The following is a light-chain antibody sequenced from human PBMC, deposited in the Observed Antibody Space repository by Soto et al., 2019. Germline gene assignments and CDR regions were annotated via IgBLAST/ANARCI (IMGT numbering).Light chain of an antibody. CDR3: LQHNTYQLT. V-gene: IGKV1-17*01. J-gene: IGKJ1*01. Sequence: DIQMTQFPSSLFASVGDRVTITCRASQGIRNDLAWYQQKPVKAPKRLIYAAASLQSVVPSRFSCSGSWTEFTLAIISLQPEDFATFYYLQHNTYQLTFGQGTKVEIK. CDR1: QGIRND. CDR2: AAA.